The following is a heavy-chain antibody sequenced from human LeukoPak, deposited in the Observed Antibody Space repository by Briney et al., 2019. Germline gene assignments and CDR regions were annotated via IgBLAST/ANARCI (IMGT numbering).Heavy chain of an antibody. CDR3: ARDMGRYTAMVRYYFDY. CDR1: GFTFDDYA. CDR2: ISWNSGSI. V-gene: IGHV3-9*01. J-gene: IGHJ4*02. D-gene: IGHD5-18*01. Sequence: PGGSLRLSCAASGFTFDDYAMHWVRQAPGKGLEWVSGISWNSGSIGYADSVKGRFTISRDNAKNSLYLQMNSLRAEDTALYYCARDMGRYTAMVRYYFDYWGQGTLVTVSS.